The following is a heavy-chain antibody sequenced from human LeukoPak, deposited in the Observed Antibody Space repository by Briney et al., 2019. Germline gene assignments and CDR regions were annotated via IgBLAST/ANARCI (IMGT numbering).Heavy chain of an antibody. D-gene: IGHD3-16*01. V-gene: IGHV3-9*01. Sequence: GGSLRLSCAASGFTFSSYWMHWVRQAPGKGLVWVSGISWNGGSIGYADSVKGRFTISRDNAKNSLYLQMNSLRAEDTALYYCAKDSLGETFDAFDIWGQGTMVTVSS. CDR1: GFTFSSYW. CDR2: ISWNGGSI. J-gene: IGHJ3*02. CDR3: AKDSLGETFDAFDI.